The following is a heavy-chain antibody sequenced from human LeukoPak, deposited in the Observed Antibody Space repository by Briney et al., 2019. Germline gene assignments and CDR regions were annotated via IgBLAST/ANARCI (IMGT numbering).Heavy chain of an antibody. Sequence: PSETLSLTCAVYGGSFSGYYWSWIRQPPGMGLEWIGEINHSGSTNYNPSLKSRVTISVDTSKNQFSLKLSSVTAADTAVYYCARKRRQRSITMIVVVTYYFDYWGQGTLVTVSS. CDR2: INHSGST. CDR1: GGSFSGYY. D-gene: IGHD3-22*01. CDR3: ARKRRQRSITMIVVVTYYFDY. J-gene: IGHJ4*02. V-gene: IGHV4-34*01.